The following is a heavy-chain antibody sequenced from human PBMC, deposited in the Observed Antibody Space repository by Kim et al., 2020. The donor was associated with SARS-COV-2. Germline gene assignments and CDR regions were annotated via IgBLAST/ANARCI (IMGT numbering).Heavy chain of an antibody. Sequence: GGSLRLSCVASGFTFSNYAMSWVRQAPGKGLEWVSSISGSGDSIYYADSVKGRFTISRDESKNTLYLQMNSLRAEDTAVYYCAKSGYSSGWYRFDFWGQGTLVTVSS. CDR2: ISGSGDSI. CDR1: GFTFSNYA. J-gene: IGHJ5*01. D-gene: IGHD6-19*01. CDR3: AKSGYSSGWYRFDF. V-gene: IGHV3-23*01.